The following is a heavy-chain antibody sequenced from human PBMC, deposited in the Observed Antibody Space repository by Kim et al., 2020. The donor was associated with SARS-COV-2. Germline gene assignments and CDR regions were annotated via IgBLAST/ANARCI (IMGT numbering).Heavy chain of an antibody. V-gene: IGHV4-4*02. Sequence: SETLSLTCADSGGSISSSNWWSWVRQPPGKGLEWIGEIYHSGSTNYNPSLKSRVTISVDKSKNQFSLKLSSVTAADTAVYYCARDEFVVVAQRSGGYGMDVWGQGTTVTVSS. CDR2: IYHSGST. CDR3: ARDEFVVVAQRSGGYGMDV. J-gene: IGHJ6*02. D-gene: IGHD2-15*01. CDR1: GGSISSSNW.